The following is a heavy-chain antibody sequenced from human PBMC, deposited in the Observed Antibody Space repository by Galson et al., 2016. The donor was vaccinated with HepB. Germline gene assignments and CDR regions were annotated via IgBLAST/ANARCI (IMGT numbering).Heavy chain of an antibody. CDR3: VQGSTAPAV. J-gene: IGHJ6*04. Sequence: SLRLSCAASGFTFARSSMHWVRQAPGKGLEVVSSISRSGDSREYADPVRGRFTIYRDNSKNTLSLQMHSPTDDDTAIYYCVQGSTAPAVWGKGTTVTVPS. CDR1: GFTFARSS. CDR2: ISRSGDSR. D-gene: IGHD2-2*01. V-gene: IGHV3-23*01.